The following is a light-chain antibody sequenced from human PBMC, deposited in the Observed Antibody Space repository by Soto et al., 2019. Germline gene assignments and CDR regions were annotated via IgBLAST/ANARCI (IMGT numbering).Light chain of an antibody. Sequence: QSALTQPAAVSGSPGQSLTISRTGTSSAVGSYNLVSWYQQHPGKAPKLMIYEGSKRPSGVSNRFSGSKSGNTASLTISGLQAEDEADYYCCSYAGSTTWVFGGGTKVTVL. J-gene: IGLJ3*02. V-gene: IGLV2-23*01. CDR3: CSYAGSTTWV. CDR1: SSAVGSYNL. CDR2: EGS.